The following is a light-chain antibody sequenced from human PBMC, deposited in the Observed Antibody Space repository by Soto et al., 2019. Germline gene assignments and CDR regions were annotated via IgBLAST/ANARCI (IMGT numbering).Light chain of an antibody. J-gene: IGKJ5*01. CDR1: QNIKNY. V-gene: IGKV1-33*01. Sequence: DLQMTQSPSSLFASVGHKVTITFQASQNIKNYLNWDQQKPGRAPKILIYDASNLEAGVPSWLRGSGSGTDFTFTISRLQPEDTATYYCQQYENLPTFGQGTRLEIK. CDR3: QQYENLPT. CDR2: DAS.